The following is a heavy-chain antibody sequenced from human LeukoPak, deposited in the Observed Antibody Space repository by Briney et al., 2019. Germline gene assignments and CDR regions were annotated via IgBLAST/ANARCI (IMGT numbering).Heavy chain of an antibody. CDR1: GFTFSSYA. D-gene: IGHD3-3*01. Sequence: GGSLRLSCAASGFTFSSYAMSWVRQAPGKGLEWVSAISGSGGSTYYADSVEGRFTISRDNSKNTLYLQMNSLRAEDTAVYYCAKDGLLSNYDFWSGYYHGFDYWGQGTLVTVSS. V-gene: IGHV3-23*01. J-gene: IGHJ4*02. CDR3: AKDGLLSNYDFWSGYYHGFDY. CDR2: ISGSGGST.